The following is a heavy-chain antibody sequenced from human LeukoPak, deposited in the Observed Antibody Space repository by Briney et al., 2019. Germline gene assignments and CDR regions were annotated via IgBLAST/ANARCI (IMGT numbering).Heavy chain of an antibody. D-gene: IGHD1-26*01. J-gene: IGHJ5*02. CDR1: GFTFSSYA. CDR3: AKGGYSTPFDP. CDR2: IRGSDRET. Sequence: GGSLRLSCAASGFTFSSYAMIWVRQAPGKGLEWVSTIRGSDRETYYADSVKGRFTVSRDNSKNTLYLQMNSLRAEDTALYYCAKGGYSTPFDPWGQGTLVTVSS. V-gene: IGHV3-23*01.